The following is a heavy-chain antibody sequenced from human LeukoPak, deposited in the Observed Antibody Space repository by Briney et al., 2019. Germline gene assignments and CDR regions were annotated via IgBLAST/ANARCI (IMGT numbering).Heavy chain of an antibody. J-gene: IGHJ4*02. CDR3: ARYYGEGAFDY. CDR1: GYTFTSYY. V-gene: IGHV1-46*01. Sequence: ASVKVSCKASGYTFTSYYMHWVRQAPGQGLEWMGISHPSGGSTSYAQKFQGRVTATRDTSTSTVYMELSSLKSEDTAVYYCARYYGEGAFDYWGQGTLVTVSS. D-gene: IGHD4-17*01. CDR2: SHPSGGST.